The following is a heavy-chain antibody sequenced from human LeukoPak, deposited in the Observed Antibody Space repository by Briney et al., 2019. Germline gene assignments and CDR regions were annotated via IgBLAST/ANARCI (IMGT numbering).Heavy chain of an antibody. D-gene: IGHD4-17*01. V-gene: IGHV3-20*04. J-gene: IGHJ2*01. CDR2: INWNGGST. CDR3: ASALGGEDYGDYWDWYFDL. CDR1: GFTFDDYG. Sequence: PGGSLRLSCAASGFTFDDYGMSWVRQAPGKGLEWVSGINWNGGSTGYADSVKGRFTISRDNAKNSLYLQMNSLRAEDTALYYCASALGGEDYGDYWDWYFDLWGRGAMVTVSS.